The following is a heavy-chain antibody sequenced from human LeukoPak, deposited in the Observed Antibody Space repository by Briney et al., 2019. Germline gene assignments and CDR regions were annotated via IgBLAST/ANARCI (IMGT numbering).Heavy chain of an antibody. CDR1: GYTFTSYG. V-gene: IGHV1-18*01. Sequence: ASVTVSSKASGYTFTSYGISWVRQAPGQGLEWMGWISTYNDNTNYAQKLQGRVTMTTETSTSTAYMELRSLRSDDTAVYYCARVLNADTSGYFYWGQGTLVTVSS. D-gene: IGHD3-22*01. CDR3: ARVLNADTSGYFY. J-gene: IGHJ4*02. CDR2: ISTYNDNT.